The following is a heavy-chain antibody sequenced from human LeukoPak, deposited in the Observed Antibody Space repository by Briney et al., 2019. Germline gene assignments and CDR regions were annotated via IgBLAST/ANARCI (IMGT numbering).Heavy chain of an antibody. J-gene: IGHJ4*02. CDR1: GFTISSYA. CDR3: VKDRAVEY. CDR2: TSSNGGST. D-gene: IGHD3-10*01. Sequence: PGGSLRLSCSVSGFTISSYAMHWVRQAPGKGLQYVSSTSSNGGSTYYADSVKGRFTISRDNSRNTLYLQMSSLRGEDTAVYYCVKDRAVEYWGQGTLVTVSS. V-gene: IGHV3-64D*06.